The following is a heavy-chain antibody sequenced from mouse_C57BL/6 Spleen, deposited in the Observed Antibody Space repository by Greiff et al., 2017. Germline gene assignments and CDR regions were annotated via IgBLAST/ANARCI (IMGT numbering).Heavy chain of an antibody. CDR2: ISDGGSYT. V-gene: IGHV5-4*01. Sequence: DVQLVESGGGLVKPGGSLKLSCAASGFTFSSYAMSWVRQTPEKRLEWVATISDGGSYTYYPDNVKGRFTISRDNAKNNLYLQMSHLKSEDTAMYYCARDDDGYSLFAYWGQGTLVTVSA. D-gene: IGHD2-3*01. CDR3: ARDDDGYSLFAY. CDR1: GFTFSSYA. J-gene: IGHJ3*01.